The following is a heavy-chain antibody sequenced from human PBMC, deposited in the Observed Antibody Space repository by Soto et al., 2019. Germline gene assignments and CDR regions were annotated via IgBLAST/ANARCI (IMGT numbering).Heavy chain of an antibody. CDR3: AKDKVSVVVTAPFDY. D-gene: IGHD2-21*02. Sequence: GGSLRLSCAASGFTFSSYGMHWVRQAPGKGLEWVAVISYDGSNKYYADSVKGRFTISRDNSKNTLYLQMNSLIADDTAVYYCAKDKVSVVVTAPFDYWGQGTLVTVSS. CDR2: ISYDGSNK. CDR1: GFTFSSYG. V-gene: IGHV3-30*18. J-gene: IGHJ4*02.